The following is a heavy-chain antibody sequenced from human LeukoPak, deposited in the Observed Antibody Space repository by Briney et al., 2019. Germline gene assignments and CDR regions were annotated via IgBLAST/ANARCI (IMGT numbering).Heavy chain of an antibody. V-gene: IGHV1-2*02. CDR1: GYTFTGYY. D-gene: IGHD6-6*01. CDR2: INPNSGGT. Sequence: ASVKVSCKASGYTFTGYYMHWVRQAPGQGLEWMGWINPNSGGTNYAQKFQGRVTMTRDTSISTAYMELSRLRSDDTAVYYCARFSGGRIAARSGSNWFDPWGQGTLVTVSS. J-gene: IGHJ5*02. CDR3: ARFSGGRIAARSGSNWFDP.